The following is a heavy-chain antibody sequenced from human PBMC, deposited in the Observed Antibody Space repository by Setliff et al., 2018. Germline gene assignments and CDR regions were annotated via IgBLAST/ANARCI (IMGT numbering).Heavy chain of an antibody. J-gene: IGHJ4*02. D-gene: IGHD1-26*01. CDR1: GFTFSDYS. CDR3: ARDRGSGSYFLRYFDY. Sequence: LRLSCSASGFTFSDYSMNWVRQAPGKGLEGVSYISSSYTIYYADSVKGRFTLSRDNAKNSLYLQMNSLRVEDTAVYYCARDRGSGSYFLRYFDYWGQGTLVTVSS. V-gene: IGHV3-48*04. CDR2: ISSSYTI.